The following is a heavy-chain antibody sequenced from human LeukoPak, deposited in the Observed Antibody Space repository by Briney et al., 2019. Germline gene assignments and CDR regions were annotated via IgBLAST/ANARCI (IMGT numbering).Heavy chain of an antibody. J-gene: IGHJ5*02. CDR2: IYSSGAT. CDR3: ARRNGITGNWFDP. V-gene: IGHV4-59*08. D-gene: IGHD5-24*01. Sequence: PSETLSLTCTVSGGSISGFYWSWIRQPPGKGLQWIGYIYSSGATNYNPSLKSRVTISVDMSKNEFSLKVNSVTAADTAVYYCARRNGITGNWFDPWGQGTLVTVSS. CDR1: GGSISGFY.